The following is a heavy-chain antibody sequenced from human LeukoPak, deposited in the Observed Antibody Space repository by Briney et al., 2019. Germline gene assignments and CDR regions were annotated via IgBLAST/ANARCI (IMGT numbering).Heavy chain of an antibody. D-gene: IGHD3-10*01. CDR2: ISNSGST. CDR1: GGSISSSSHY. V-gene: IGHV4-39*07. CDR3: ARNSYGSGSYYGY. Sequence: SETLSLTCAVSGGSISSSSHYWGWIRQPPGKGLEWIGSISNSGSTYYNPSLKSRVTISVDTSNNQFSLKLSSVTAADTAVYYCARNSYGSGSYYGYWGQGTLVTVSS. J-gene: IGHJ4*02.